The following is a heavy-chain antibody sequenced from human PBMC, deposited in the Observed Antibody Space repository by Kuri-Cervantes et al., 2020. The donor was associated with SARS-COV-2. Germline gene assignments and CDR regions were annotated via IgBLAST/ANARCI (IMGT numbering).Heavy chain of an antibody. D-gene: IGHD3-22*01. CDR2: IYYSRST. J-gene: IGHJ4*02. CDR3: ARVRSYEYDSSGYYAI. CDR1: GGSISSSSYY. Sequence: GSLRLSCTVSGGSISSSSYYWSWIRQPPGKGLEWIGYIYYSRSTNYNPALKSRVTISVNTSKNQFSLKLSSVTAAEMAVYYCARVRSYEYDSSGYYAIWGQGTLVTVSS. V-gene: IGHV4-61*01.